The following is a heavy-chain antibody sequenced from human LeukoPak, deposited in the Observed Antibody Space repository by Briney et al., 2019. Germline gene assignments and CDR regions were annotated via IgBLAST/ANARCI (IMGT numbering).Heavy chain of an antibody. V-gene: IGHV3-48*01. CDR1: GFTFSGYN. CDR3: AREGDGSNSGFAY. Sequence: GGSLRLSCVVSGFTFSGYNMNWVRQAPGKGLEWIAYISSTSVIYYADSVKGRFTISRDNAKNSLFLQMSSLRVDDTAVYYCAREGDGSNSGFAYWGQGTLVTVSS. CDR2: ISSTSVI. D-gene: IGHD4-23*01. J-gene: IGHJ4*02.